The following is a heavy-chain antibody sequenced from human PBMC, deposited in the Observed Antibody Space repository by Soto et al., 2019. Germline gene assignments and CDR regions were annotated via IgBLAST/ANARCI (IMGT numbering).Heavy chain of an antibody. V-gene: IGHV3-7*01. CDR2: MKEDGSEK. Sequence: PGGSLRLSCEASGFNFSRSWMSWVRQAPGKGLEWVANMKEDGSEKYYADSVRGRFTISRDNAKNSVHLQMNSLRVEDTAVYYSARGFYTDYWGQGALVTVSS. D-gene: IGHD3-3*01. CDR1: GFNFSRSW. J-gene: IGHJ4*02. CDR3: ARGFYTDY.